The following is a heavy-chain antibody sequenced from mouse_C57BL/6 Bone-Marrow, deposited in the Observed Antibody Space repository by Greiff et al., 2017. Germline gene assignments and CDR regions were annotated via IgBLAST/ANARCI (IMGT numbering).Heavy chain of an antibody. V-gene: IGHV5-12*01. CDR3: ARHGYYGNWYVDV. CDR1: GFTFSDYY. Sequence: EVQVVESGGGLVQPGGSLKLSCAASGFTFSDYYMYWVRQTPEKRLEWVAYISNGGGSTYYPDTVKGRFTISRDNAKNTLYLQMSRLKSEDTAMYYCARHGYYGNWYVDVWGTGTTVTVSS. J-gene: IGHJ1*03. D-gene: IGHD1-1*01. CDR2: ISNGGGST.